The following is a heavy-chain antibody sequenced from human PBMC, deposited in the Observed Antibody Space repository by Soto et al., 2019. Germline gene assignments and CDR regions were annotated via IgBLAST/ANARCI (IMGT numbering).Heavy chain of an antibody. V-gene: IGHV3-74*01. J-gene: IGHJ4*02. CDR2: INSDGSST. D-gene: IGHD6-19*01. CDR3: ARDPSIAVAWH. Sequence: GGSLRLSCAASGFTFSSYWMHWVRQAPGKGLVWVSRINSDGSSTSYADSVKGRFTISRDNAKNALYLQMNSLRAEDTAVYYCARDPSIAVAWHWGQGTLVTVSS. CDR1: GFTFSSYW.